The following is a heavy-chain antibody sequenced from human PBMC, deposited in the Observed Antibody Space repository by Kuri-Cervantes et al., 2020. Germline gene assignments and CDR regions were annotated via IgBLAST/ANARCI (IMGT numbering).Heavy chain of an antibody. Sequence: GESLKISCAASGFTFSSYWMSWVRQAPGKGLEWVANIKQDGSEKYYVDSVKGRFTISRDNAKNSVYLQMNGLGVEDTALYYCARVEGGGWGQGTLVTVSS. V-gene: IGHV3-7*01. J-gene: IGHJ4*02. CDR1: GFTFSSYW. CDR2: IKQDGSEK. CDR3: ARVEGGG. D-gene: IGHD3-16*01.